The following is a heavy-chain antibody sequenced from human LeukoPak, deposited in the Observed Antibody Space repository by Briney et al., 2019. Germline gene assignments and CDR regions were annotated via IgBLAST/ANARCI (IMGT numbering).Heavy chain of an antibody. V-gene: IGHV1-2*02. CDR1: GYIFTGYY. CDR2: INPNSGGT. D-gene: IGHD5-12*01. CDR3: ASGDIVATIPQGYFDY. J-gene: IGHJ4*02. Sequence: ASVKVSCKASGYIFTGYYMHWVRQAPGQGLEWMGWINPNSGGTNYAQKFQGRVTMTRDTSISTAYMELSRLRSDDTAVYYCASGDIVATIPQGYFDYWGQGTLVTVSS.